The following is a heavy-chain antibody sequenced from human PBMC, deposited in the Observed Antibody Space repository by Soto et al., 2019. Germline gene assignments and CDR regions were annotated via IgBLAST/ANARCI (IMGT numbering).Heavy chain of an antibody. CDR1: GFTFSSYG. V-gene: IGHV3-33*01. J-gene: IGHJ4*02. Sequence: QVQLVESGGGVVQPGRSLRLSCAASGFTFSSYGMHWVRQAPGKGLEWVAVIWYDGSNKYYADSVKGRFTISRDNSKNTLYLQMNSLGVEDTAVYYCAREGEQWRGGNDYWGQGTLVTVSS. D-gene: IGHD6-19*01. CDR2: IWYDGSNK. CDR3: AREGEQWRGGNDY.